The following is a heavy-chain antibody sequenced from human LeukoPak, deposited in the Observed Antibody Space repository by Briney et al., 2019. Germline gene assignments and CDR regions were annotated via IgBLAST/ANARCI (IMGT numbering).Heavy chain of an antibody. CDR2: MSYDGINK. J-gene: IGHJ4*02. D-gene: IGHD3-22*01. CDR1: GFTFSSYA. V-gene: IGHV3-30-3*01. Sequence: GGSLRLSCAASGFTFSSYAMHWVRQAPGKGLEWVAVMSYDGINKYYADSVKGRVTISRDNSQNALYLQMNSLRVEDTAVYFCARPARTFYYDRSGYWYFDYWGQGTLVTVSS. CDR3: ARPARTFYYDRSGYWYFDY.